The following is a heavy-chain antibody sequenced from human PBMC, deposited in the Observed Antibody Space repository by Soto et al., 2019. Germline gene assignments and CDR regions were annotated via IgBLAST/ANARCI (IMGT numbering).Heavy chain of an antibody. Sequence: ASVKVSCKASGYSFTGYYMHWVRQAPGQGLEWMGWINPNSGGTNYAQKFQGRVTMTRDTSISTAYMELSRLRSDDTAVYYCARDRCSGGRCYHYYYGMDVWGQGTKVTVSS. CDR2: INPNSGGT. J-gene: IGHJ6*02. D-gene: IGHD2-15*01. CDR1: GYSFTGYY. V-gene: IGHV1-2*02. CDR3: ARDRCSGGRCYHYYYGMDV.